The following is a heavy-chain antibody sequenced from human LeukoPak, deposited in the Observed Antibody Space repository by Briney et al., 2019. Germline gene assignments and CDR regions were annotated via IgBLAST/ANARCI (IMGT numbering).Heavy chain of an antibody. CDR3: ARDRGGSGSYSDY. Sequence: GGSLRLSCAASGVTFSSYEMNWVRQAPGKGLEWVSYISSSGSTIYYADSVKGRFTIPRDNAKNSLYLQMNSLRAEDTAVYYCARDRGGSGSYSDYRGQGTLVTVSS. CDR2: ISSSGSTI. V-gene: IGHV3-48*03. D-gene: IGHD3-10*01. CDR1: GVTFSSYE. J-gene: IGHJ4*02.